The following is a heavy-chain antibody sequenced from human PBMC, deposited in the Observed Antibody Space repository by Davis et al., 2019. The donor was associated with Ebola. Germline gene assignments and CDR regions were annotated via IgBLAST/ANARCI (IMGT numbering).Heavy chain of an antibody. J-gene: IGHJ4*02. Sequence: PGGSLRLSCAASGFIFDDYSMHWVRQAPGKGLQWVAGISWNSASIDYADSVKGRFTISRDNAKNSLYLQMNSLRAEDTAVYYCVGRDDFWSGYYRYWGRGTLVTVSS. D-gene: IGHD3-3*01. CDR3: VGRDDFWSGYYRY. CDR2: ISWNSASI. V-gene: IGHV3-9*01. CDR1: GFIFDDYS.